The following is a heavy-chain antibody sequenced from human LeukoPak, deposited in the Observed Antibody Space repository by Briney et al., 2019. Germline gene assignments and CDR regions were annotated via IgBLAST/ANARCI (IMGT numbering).Heavy chain of an antibody. CDR3: ARVGRYFDWLSLDY. D-gene: IGHD3-9*01. Sequence: SETLSLTCAVSGYSISSGYYWGWIRQPPGKGLEWIGSIYHSGSTYYNPSLKSRVTMSVDTSKNQFSLKLSSVTAADTAVYYCARVGRYFDWLSLDYWGQGTLVTVSS. V-gene: IGHV4-38-2*01. CDR1: GYSISSGYY. J-gene: IGHJ4*02. CDR2: IYHSGST.